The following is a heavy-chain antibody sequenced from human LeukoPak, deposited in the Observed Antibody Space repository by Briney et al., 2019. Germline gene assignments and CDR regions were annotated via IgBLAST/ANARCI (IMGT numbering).Heavy chain of an antibody. CDR2: ISAYNGNT. V-gene: IGHV1-18*01. CDR3: ARDFYYDSSATEPPFDY. D-gene: IGHD3-22*01. Sequence: ASVKVSCKASGYTFTSYGISWVRQAPGQGLEWMGWISAYNGNTNYAQKLQGRVTMTTDTSTSTAYMELRSLRSDDTAVYYCARDFYYDSSATEPPFDYWGLGTLVTVSS. CDR1: GYTFTSYG. J-gene: IGHJ4*02.